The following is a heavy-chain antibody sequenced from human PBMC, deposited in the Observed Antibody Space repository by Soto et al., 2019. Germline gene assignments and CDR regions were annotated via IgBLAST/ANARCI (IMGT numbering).Heavy chain of an antibody. V-gene: IGHV3-23*01. Sequence: EVQVLESGGGLVQPGGSLRLSCAGSGFTFSNFALTWVRQPPGRGREWVSPTRGNGEHTYYADSVKGRFTVSRDNSKNALFLEMSSLRAEDTAVYYCAKDSKSVAVSAARVYGMDVWGQGTTVTVSS. CDR2: TRGNGEHT. CDR1: GFTFSNFA. J-gene: IGHJ6*02. CDR3: AKDSKSVAVSAARVYGMDV. D-gene: IGHD2-2*01.